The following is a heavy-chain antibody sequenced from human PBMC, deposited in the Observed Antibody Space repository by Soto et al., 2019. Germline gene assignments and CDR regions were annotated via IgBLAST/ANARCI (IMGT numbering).Heavy chain of an antibody. D-gene: IGHD1-26*01. CDR2: IYYNGRT. CDR1: GGSMSSNY. Sequence: SDTLSLTFTVSGGSMSSNYWTWIRQYPGKGLEWIGYIYYNGRTKYNNPLKSRVNISIDTSKNQFYLRLTSVNSADTAVYYCASGGSYVXFFDYWGPGAQVT. CDR3: ASGGSYVXFFDY. J-gene: IGHJ4*02. V-gene: IGHV4-59*01.